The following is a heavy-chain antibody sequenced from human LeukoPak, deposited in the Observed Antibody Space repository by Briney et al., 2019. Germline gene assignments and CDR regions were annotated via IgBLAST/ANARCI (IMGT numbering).Heavy chain of an antibody. V-gene: IGHV4-34*01. CDR1: GGSFSGYY. Sequence: SETLSLTCAVYGGSFSGYYWSWIRQSPGKGLEWIGEINHSGSTTYNPSLKSRLTISVDTSKNQFSLKLTSVTAADTAVYYCAREDLGAEMTVDYWGQGTLVTVSS. CDR3: AREDLGAEMTVDY. J-gene: IGHJ4*02. CDR2: INHSGST. D-gene: IGHD3-16*01.